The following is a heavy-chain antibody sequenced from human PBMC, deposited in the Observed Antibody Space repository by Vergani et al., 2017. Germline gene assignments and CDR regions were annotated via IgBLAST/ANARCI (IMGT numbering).Heavy chain of an antibody. J-gene: IGHJ6*02. V-gene: IGHV3-30*02. CDR3: AKDGYDILTGPYGMDV. D-gene: IGHD3-9*01. CDR1: GFTFSSYG. CDR2: IRYDGSNK. Sequence: QVQLVESGGGVVQPGGSLRLSCAASGFTFSSYGMHWVRQAPGKGLEWVAFIRYDGSNKYYADSVKGRFTISRDNSKTTLYLQMNSLRAEDTAVYYCAKDGYDILTGPYGMDVWGQGTTVTVSS.